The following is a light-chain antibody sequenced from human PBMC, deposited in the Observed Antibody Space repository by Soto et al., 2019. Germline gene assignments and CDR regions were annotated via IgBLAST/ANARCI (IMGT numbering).Light chain of an antibody. CDR1: QSVRKY. CDR2: HAF. Sequence: EILLTQSPSTLSLSAGERATLSCGASQSVRKYLAWYQEKPGQAPRLLIYHAFNRATGIPARFSGSGSGTDFTLTISSLEPEDFALYYCHQRSSSPITFGQGTRLEIK. CDR3: HQRSSSPIT. J-gene: IGKJ5*01. V-gene: IGKV3-11*01.